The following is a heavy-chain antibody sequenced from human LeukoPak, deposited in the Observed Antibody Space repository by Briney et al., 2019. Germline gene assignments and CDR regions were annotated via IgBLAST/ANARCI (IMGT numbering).Heavy chain of an antibody. J-gene: IGHJ5*02. CDR2: TSGSGGST. V-gene: IGHV3-23*01. D-gene: IGHD6-19*01. Sequence: GGSLRLSCAASEFTFSRYWMSWVRQAPGKGLEWVSSTSGSGGSTYYADSVKGRFTISRDNPKNTLYLQMNSLRAEDTAVYYCAKDRDSSGSPADWFDPWGQGTLVTVSS. CDR1: EFTFSRYW. CDR3: AKDRDSSGSPADWFDP.